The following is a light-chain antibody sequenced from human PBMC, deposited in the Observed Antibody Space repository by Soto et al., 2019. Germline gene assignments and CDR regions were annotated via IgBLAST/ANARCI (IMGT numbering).Light chain of an antibody. J-gene: IGKJ5*01. CDR1: QTISSW. CDR2: AAS. V-gene: IGKV1-27*01. CDR3: QNYDSAPIT. Sequence: DIQMTQSPSTLSGPVGDRVTITFRASQTISSWLAWYQQKPGKAPKLLIYAASTLQPGVPSRFSGSGSGTDFTLSINSLQPDDIATYYCQNYDSAPITFGQGTRLEIK.